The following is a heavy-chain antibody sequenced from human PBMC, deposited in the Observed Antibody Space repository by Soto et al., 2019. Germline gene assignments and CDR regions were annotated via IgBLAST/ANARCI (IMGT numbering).Heavy chain of an antibody. V-gene: IGHV1-18*01. J-gene: IGHJ4*02. CDR2: ISAYNGNT. D-gene: IGHD3-16*01. CDR3: ARGGRPIDY. Sequence: QVQLVQSGAEVKKPGASVKVSCKDSGYTFTNFGISWVRQAPGQGLEWRGWISAYNGNTNYAQNFQGRVTMTTDTSTSAVCIEPRSLSSDVRVVHYCARGGRPIDYWGQGNRVTVSS. CDR1: GYTFTNFG.